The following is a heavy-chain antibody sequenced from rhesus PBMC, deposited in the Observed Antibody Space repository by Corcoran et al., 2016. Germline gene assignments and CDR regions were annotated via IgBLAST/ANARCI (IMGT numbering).Heavy chain of an antibody. CDR1: GYPLSSGYYR. Sequence: QVQLQESGPGLVKPSETLSLTGAVAGYPLSSGYYRSRIRQTPGKGRAWIGYITYSGSTGDNPSLKSRVTISRDTSKNQFSLKLSSVTAADTAVYYCARTNWGTPYWYFDIWGPGTPITISS. CDR3: ARTNWGTPYWYFDI. D-gene: IGHD7-45*01. CDR2: ITYSGST. J-gene: IGHJ2*01. V-gene: IGHV4-122*02.